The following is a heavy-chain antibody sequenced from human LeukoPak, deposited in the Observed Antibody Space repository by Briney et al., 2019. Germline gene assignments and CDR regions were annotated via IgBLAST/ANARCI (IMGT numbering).Heavy chain of an antibody. J-gene: IGHJ6*03. D-gene: IGHD3-9*01. Sequence: PSETLSHTCTVSGGSISSYYWSWIRQPAGKGLEWIGRIYTSGSTNYNPSLKSRVTMSVDTSKNQFSLKLSSVTAADTAVYYCARDPRYFDSRYYYYYMDVWGKGTTVTVSS. V-gene: IGHV4-4*07. CDR1: GGSISSYY. CDR3: ARDPRYFDSRYYYYYMDV. CDR2: IYTSGST.